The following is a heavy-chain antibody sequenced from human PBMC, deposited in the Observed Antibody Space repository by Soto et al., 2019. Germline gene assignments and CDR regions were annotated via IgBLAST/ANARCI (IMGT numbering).Heavy chain of an antibody. CDR3: ARYRREAVAGYTLDN. V-gene: IGHV4-59*01. D-gene: IGHD6-13*01. CDR2: VYNSGST. Sequence: SETLSLTCTVSGGSISSNYWTWIRQPPGKGLEWIGYVYNSGSTNYNPSLKSRVTISEDMSKSQFSLKVNSMTAADTAVYYCARYRREAVAGYTLDNWGQGILVTVS. J-gene: IGHJ4*02. CDR1: GGSISSNY.